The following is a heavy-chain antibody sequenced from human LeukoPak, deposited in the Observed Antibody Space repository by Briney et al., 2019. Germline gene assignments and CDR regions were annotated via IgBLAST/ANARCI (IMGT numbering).Heavy chain of an antibody. Sequence: PSETLSRTCTVSGGSISGSYWSWLRQPPGKGLEWIAYMYNSGSANYNPSLKSRVTISIDTSKNQFSLKLSSLTAADTAIYYCARGIESYGDYGYWGQGILVTVSS. CDR3: ARGIESYGDYGY. CDR1: GGSISGSY. V-gene: IGHV4-59*01. J-gene: IGHJ4*02. CDR2: MYNSGSA. D-gene: IGHD4-17*01.